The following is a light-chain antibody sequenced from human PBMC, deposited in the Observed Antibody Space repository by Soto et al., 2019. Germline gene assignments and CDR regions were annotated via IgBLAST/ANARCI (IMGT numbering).Light chain of an antibody. V-gene: IGKV3-15*01. J-gene: IGKJ4*01. Sequence: EIVMTQSPATLSVSPGESATLSCRASQSVSSYLDWYQQKPGQAPRLLIYGASTRATDIPARFSGSGSGTEFTLTISSLQSEDFAVYYCQQYNNWPLTFGGGTKVDIK. CDR1: QSVSSY. CDR2: GAS. CDR3: QQYNNWPLT.